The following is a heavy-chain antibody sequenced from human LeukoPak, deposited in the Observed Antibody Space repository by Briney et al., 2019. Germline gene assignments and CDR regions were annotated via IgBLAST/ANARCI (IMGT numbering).Heavy chain of an antibody. CDR2: IYHSGST. D-gene: IGHD6-13*01. V-gene: IGHV4-38-2*02. J-gene: IGHJ5*02. Sequence: PSETLSLTCTVSGYSISSGYYWGWIRQPPGKGLEWIGSIYHSGSTYYNPSLKSRVTISVDTSKNQFSLKLSSVTAADTAVYYCARFILPGIAASGWFDPWGQGTLVTVSS. CDR1: GYSISSGYY. CDR3: ARFILPGIAASGWFDP.